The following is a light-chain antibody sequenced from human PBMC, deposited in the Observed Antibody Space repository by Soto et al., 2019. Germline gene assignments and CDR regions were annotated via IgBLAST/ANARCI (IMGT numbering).Light chain of an antibody. CDR1: SSDVGRYDY. CDR3: CSYAGIYYDV. V-gene: IGLV2-11*01. CDR2: DVT. Sequence: QSALTQPRSVSGSPGQSVAISCTGTSSDVGRYDYVSWYQQHPGEAPKLVVYDVTKRPSGVPDRFSGSKSGNTASLTISGLQAEDAADYYCCSYAGIYYDVFGAGTKLTVL. J-gene: IGLJ1*01.